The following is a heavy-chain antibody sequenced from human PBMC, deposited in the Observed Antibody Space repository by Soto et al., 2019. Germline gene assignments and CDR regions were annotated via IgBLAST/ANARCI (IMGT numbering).Heavy chain of an antibody. CDR2: IYHSGST. Sequence: SETLSLTCAVSGGSISSSKWGSWVRQSPGKGLEWIGEIYHSGSTNYNPSLKSRVTISADKSKNQFSLKLSSVTAADTAVYYCARTYSGSYRACDYWGQGTLVTVSS. CDR3: ARTYSGSYRACDY. V-gene: IGHV4-4*02. D-gene: IGHD1-26*01. J-gene: IGHJ4*02. CDR1: GGSISSSKW.